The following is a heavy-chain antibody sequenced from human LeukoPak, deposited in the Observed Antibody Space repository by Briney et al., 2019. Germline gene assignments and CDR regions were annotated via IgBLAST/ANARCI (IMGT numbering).Heavy chain of an antibody. CDR1: GFIFSNYA. Sequence: GGSLRLSCATSGFIFSNYAVNWVRQAPGKGLEWVSIISGSGDTTYYADSVKGRFTISRDNAKNTLYLQMNSLRAEDTAVYYCARDLGNLRDYWGQGTLVTVSS. CDR3: ARDLGNLRDY. CDR2: ISGSGDTT. V-gene: IGHV3-23*01. D-gene: IGHD2/OR15-2a*01. J-gene: IGHJ4*02.